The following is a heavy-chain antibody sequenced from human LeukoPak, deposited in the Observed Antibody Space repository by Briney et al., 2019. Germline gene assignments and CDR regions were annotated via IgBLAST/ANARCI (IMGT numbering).Heavy chain of an antibody. Sequence: ASVKVSCKASGGTFSSYAISWVRQAPGQGLEWMGGIIPIFGTANYAQKFQGRVTITADESTSTAYMELSSLRSEDTAVYYCARIGGRSGAADGFDIWGQGTMVTVSP. CDR3: ARIGGRSGAADGFDI. J-gene: IGHJ3*02. CDR1: GGTFSSYA. CDR2: IIPIFGTA. V-gene: IGHV1-69*13. D-gene: IGHD6-19*01.